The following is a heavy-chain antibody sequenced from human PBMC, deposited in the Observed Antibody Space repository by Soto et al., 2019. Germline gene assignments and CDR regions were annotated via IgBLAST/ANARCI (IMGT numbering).Heavy chain of an antibody. D-gene: IGHD1-26*01. CDR3: ARGVSAGVDY. CDR2: INPNSGNT. V-gene: IGHV1-2*02. J-gene: IGHJ4*02. Sequence: ASVKVSCKASGYTFTGHYIHWVRQAPGKGLEWMGWINPNSGNTHYARKFQGRVTLTRDTSISTAYMQISSLRFDDTAVYYCARGVSAGVDYWGQGTLVTVSS. CDR1: GYTFTGHY.